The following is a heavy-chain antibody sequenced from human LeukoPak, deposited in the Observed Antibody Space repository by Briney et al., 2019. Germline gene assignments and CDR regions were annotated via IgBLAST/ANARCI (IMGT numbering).Heavy chain of an antibody. CDR1: GFTFSSYW. D-gene: IGHD6-19*01. V-gene: IGHV3-9*01. Sequence: PGGSLRLSCAASGFTFSSYWMSWVRQAPGKGLEWVSGISWNSGSIGYADSVKGRFTISRDNAKNSLYLQMNSLRAEDTALYYCAKDMRSRVAVAGTSLDYWGQGTLVTVSS. CDR3: AKDMRSRVAVAGTSLDY. CDR2: ISWNSGSI. J-gene: IGHJ4*02.